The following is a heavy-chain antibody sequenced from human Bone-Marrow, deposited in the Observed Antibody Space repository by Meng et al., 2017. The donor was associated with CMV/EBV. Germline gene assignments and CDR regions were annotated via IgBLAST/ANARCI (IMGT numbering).Heavy chain of an antibody. J-gene: IGHJ6*02. V-gene: IGHV1-2*02. D-gene: IGHD2-15*01. CDR1: GYTFTGYY. CDR2: INPNSGGT. Sequence: ASVKVSCKASGYTFTGYYMHWVRQAPGQGLEWMGWINPNSGGTNYAQKFQGRVTMTRDTSISTAYMELSRLRSDDTAVYYCARTCSGGSCYSGYGMDVWGQGTTVTVSS. CDR3: ARTCSGGSCYSGYGMDV.